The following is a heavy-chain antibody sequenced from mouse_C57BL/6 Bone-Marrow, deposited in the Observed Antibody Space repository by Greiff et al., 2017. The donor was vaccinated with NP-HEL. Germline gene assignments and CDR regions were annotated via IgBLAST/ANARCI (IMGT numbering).Heavy chain of an antibody. D-gene: IGHD2-10*02. CDR1: GYSFTSCYF. J-gene: IGHJ4*01. Sequence: EVQLVESGPGLVKPSQSLSLTCSVTGYSFTSCYFWYWIRQFPGNKLEWMGYISYDGSNNYNPSLKNRISITRDTSKNQFFLKLNSVTTEDTATYYCARGRYGNYCWYAMDYWGQGTSVTVSS. V-gene: IGHV3-6*01. CDR3: ARGRYGNYCWYAMDY. CDR2: ISYDGSN.